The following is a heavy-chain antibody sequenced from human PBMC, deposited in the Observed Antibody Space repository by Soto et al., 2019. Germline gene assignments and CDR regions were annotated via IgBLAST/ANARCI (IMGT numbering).Heavy chain of an antibody. CDR3: ARLGPYGSESYSFRYNWFDP. D-gene: IGHD3-10*01. CDR1: GFTVSSSH. CDR2: IYSGGSS. Sequence: GGSLRLSCAASGFTVSSSHMTWVRQAPGKGLEWVSVIYSGGSSYYAVSVQGRFTISRDNSKNTVCLQMNSLRGGDTAMYYCARLGPYGSESYSFRYNWFDPWGQGTQVTVSS. V-gene: IGHV3-53*01. J-gene: IGHJ5*02.